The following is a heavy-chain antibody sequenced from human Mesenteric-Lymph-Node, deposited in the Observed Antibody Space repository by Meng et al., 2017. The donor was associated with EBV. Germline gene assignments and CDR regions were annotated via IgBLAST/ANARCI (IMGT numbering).Heavy chain of an antibody. D-gene: IGHD2-2*01. V-gene: IGHV4-61*01. J-gene: IGHJ4*02. CDR1: GGSVSSSNFY. CDR2: IYYSGTS. CDR3: ARVNCSNIVCPFDS. Sequence: QVPLQETGPGLVKPSETLSLTCTVSGGSVSSSNFYWSWIRQPPGKGLEWIGNIYYSGTSNYNPSLKSRVAISLDTSKNQFSLNLSSLTAADTAMYYCARVNCSNIVCPFDSWGQGTLVTVSS.